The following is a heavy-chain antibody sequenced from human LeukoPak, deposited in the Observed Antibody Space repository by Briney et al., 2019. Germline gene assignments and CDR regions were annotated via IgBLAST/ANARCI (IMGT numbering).Heavy chain of an antibody. J-gene: IGHJ4*02. CDR1: GFTFSSYS. Sequence: GGSLRLSCAASGFTFSSYSMNWVRQAPGKGLEWVSSISSSSSYIYYADSVKGRFTISRDNAKNSLYLQMNSLRAEDTAVYYCAREYYDFWSGYERSLGYWGQGTLVTVSS. V-gene: IGHV3-21*01. D-gene: IGHD3-3*01. CDR3: AREYYDFWSGYERSLGY. CDR2: ISSSSSYI.